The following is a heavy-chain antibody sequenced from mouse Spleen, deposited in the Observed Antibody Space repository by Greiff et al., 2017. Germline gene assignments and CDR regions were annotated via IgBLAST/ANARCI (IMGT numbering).Heavy chain of an antibody. J-gene: IGHJ3*01. D-gene: IGHD2-4*01. CDR3: ARHDDYETWFAY. CDR2: ISGGGSYT. V-gene: IGHV5-9-2*01. Sequence: EVMLVESGGGLVQPGGSLSLSCAASGFTFSSYGMSWVRQTPEKRLEWVATISGGGSYTYYPDSVKGRFTISRDNAKNNLYLQMSSLRSEDTALYYCARHDDYETWFAYWGQGTLVTVSA. CDR1: GFTFSSYG.